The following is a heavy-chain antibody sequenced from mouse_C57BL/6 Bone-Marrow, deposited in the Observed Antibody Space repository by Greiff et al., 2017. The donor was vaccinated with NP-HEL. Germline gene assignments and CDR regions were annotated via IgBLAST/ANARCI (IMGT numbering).Heavy chain of an antibody. CDR2: IWSGGST. V-gene: IGHV2-4*01. J-gene: IGHJ4*01. CDR1: GFSLTSYG. CDR3: ANAYYKNAMDY. Sequence: QVQLKESGPGLVQPSQSLSIPCTVSGFSLTSYGVHWVRQPPGKGLEWLGVIWSGGSTDYNAAFISRLSISKDNSKSQVFFKMNSLQADDTAIYYCANAYYKNAMDYWGQGTSVTVSS. D-gene: IGHD2-12*01.